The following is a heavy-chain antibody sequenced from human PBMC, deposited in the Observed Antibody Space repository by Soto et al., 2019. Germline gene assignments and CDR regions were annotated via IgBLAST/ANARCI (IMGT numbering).Heavy chain of an antibody. CDR1: GGSISSSNW. CDR3: ARVIATAVHWFDP. CDR2: IYHSGST. Sequence: SETLSLTCAVSGGSISSSNWWSWVRQPPGKGLEWIGEIYHSGSTNYNPSLKSRVTISLDKSKNQFSLKLTSVTAADTAVYYCARVIATAVHWFDPWGQGTLVTVSS. V-gene: IGHV4-4*02. D-gene: IGHD6-13*01. J-gene: IGHJ5*02.